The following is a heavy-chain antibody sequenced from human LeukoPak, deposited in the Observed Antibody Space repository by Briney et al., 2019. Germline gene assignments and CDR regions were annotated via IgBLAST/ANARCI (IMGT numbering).Heavy chain of an antibody. Sequence: GGSLRLSCVASGFTFSSYAMDWVRQAPGKGLEWVSAISGSGGNTYYADSVKGRFTISRDHSKTTLFLQMNSLRAEDTAVYYCAKDLHDYGNYVGWFDSWGQGTLVTVSS. CDR1: GFTFSSYA. CDR3: AKDLHDYGNYVGWFDS. V-gene: IGHV3-23*01. CDR2: ISGSGGNT. J-gene: IGHJ5*01. D-gene: IGHD4-11*01.